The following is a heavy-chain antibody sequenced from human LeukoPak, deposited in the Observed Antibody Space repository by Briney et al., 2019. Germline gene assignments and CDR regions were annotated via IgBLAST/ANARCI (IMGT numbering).Heavy chain of an antibody. D-gene: IGHD5-12*01. CDR2: IYYSGST. J-gene: IGHJ4*02. CDR3: ARLGEDIVAHMGKNY. Sequence: SETLSLTCTVSGGPISSSSYYWGWIRQPPGKGLEWIGSIYYSGSTYYNPSLKSRVTISVDTSKNQFSLKLSSVTAADTAVYYCARLGEDIVAHMGKNYWGQGTLVTVSS. CDR1: GGPISSSSYY. V-gene: IGHV4-39*07.